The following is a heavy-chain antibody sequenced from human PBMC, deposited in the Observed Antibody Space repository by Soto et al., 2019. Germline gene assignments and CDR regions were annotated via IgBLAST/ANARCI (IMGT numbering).Heavy chain of an antibody. CDR1: GYTFTSYA. Sequence: GASVKDSCKASGYTFTSYAIHWVRQAPGQRLEWMGGINAGNGNTKYSQKFQGRVTIPRDTSASTAYMELSSLRSEDTAVYYCARGSIAAAACTGDCWGQGTLVTVSS. J-gene: IGHJ4*02. CDR3: ARGSIAAAACTGDC. V-gene: IGHV1-3*01. CDR2: INAGNGNT. D-gene: IGHD6-13*01.